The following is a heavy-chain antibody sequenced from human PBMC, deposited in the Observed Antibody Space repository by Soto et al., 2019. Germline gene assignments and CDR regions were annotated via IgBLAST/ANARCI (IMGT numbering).Heavy chain of an antibody. Sequence: QVQLVQSGAEVKRPGASVKVSCKASGYTFTGHYVHWVRQAPGQGLEWMGWITPNSGYTNYAQKFQGRVTMTGDTSISTAYMELSGLRSDDTAVYYCAKDNGQLLIFEYWGQGTLVTVSS. CDR3: AKDNGQLLIFEY. D-gene: IGHD2-2*01. CDR2: ITPNSGYT. CDR1: GYTFTGHY. V-gene: IGHV1-2*02. J-gene: IGHJ4*02.